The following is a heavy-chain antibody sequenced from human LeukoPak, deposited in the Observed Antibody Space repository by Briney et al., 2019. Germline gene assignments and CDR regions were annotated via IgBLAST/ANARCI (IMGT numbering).Heavy chain of an antibody. J-gene: IGHJ5*02. CDR2: IYVTGST. V-gene: IGHV4-4*07. CDR1: GASHSSYY. Sequence: SDTLSLTCTVSGASHSSYYWSWMRQPAGKALAWIGRIYVTGSTTYNPSLESRVTMSLDTSKNHFALKLRSVTAADTAVYYCARDSGTTGEVKFDPWGQGTLVTVSS. D-gene: IGHD1-7*01. CDR3: ARDSGTTGEVKFDP.